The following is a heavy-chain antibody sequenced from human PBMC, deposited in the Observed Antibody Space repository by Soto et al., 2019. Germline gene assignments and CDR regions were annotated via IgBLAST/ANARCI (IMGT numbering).Heavy chain of an antibody. CDR2: IYNSGKT. Sequence: QVRLQESGPGLVKPSETLSLTCTVSGASVSSGSYYWGWFRQPPEKGLEWIGYIYNSGKTNYNPSLTSRVTISVDTSRNQISLKLNSVTAADTAVYYCSRERWGSYVDYWGQGILVTVSS. J-gene: IGHJ4*02. D-gene: IGHD3-16*01. CDR3: SRERWGSYVDY. CDR1: GASVSSGSYY. V-gene: IGHV4-61*01.